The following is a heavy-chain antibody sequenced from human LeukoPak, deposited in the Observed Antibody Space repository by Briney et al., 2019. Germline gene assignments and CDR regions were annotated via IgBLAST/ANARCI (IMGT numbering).Heavy chain of an antibody. V-gene: IGHV3-73*01. D-gene: IGHD2-21*02. CDR2: IRSKANSYAT. CDR3: TSGFGAPNPYCGGDCYPDDY. J-gene: IGHJ4*02. CDR1: GFTFSGSA. Sequence: GGSLKLSCAASGFTFSGSAMHWVRQASGKGLEWVGRIRSKANSYATAYAASVKGRFTISRDDSKNTAYLQMNSLKTEDTAVYYCTSGFGAPNPYCGGDCYPDDYWGQGTLVTVSS.